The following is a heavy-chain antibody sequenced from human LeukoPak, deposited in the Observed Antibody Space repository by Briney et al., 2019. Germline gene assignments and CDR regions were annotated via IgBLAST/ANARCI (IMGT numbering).Heavy chain of an antibody. CDR3: AKDRSYGDYGEPDYYFGMDV. Sequence: GRSLRLSCAASGFSFSSYGMHWVRQAPGKGLEWVAVTSYDGSNKFYADSVKGRFTISRDNSKNTLYLQMNSLRPEGTAVYYCAKDRSYGDYGEPDYYFGMDVWGQGTTVTVSS. V-gene: IGHV3-30*18. CDR2: TSYDGSNK. J-gene: IGHJ6*02. CDR1: GFSFSSYG. D-gene: IGHD4-17*01.